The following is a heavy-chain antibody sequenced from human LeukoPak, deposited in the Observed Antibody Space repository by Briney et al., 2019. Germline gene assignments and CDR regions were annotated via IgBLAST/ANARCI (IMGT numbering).Heavy chain of an antibody. CDR1: GGSISRYY. CDR3: ARSTRDTIFGPYYFDY. J-gene: IGHJ4*02. D-gene: IGHD3-3*01. CDR2: IYYSGST. Sequence: PSETLSLTCTVSGGSISRYYWSWIRQPLGMRLEWIGNIYYSGSTNYNPSLKSRVTISVDTSKNQFSLKLSSVTAADTAVYYCARSTRDTIFGPYYFDYWGQGTLLTVSS. V-gene: IGHV4-59*01.